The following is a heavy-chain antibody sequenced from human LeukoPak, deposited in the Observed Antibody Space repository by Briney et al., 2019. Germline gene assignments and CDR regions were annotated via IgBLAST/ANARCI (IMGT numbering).Heavy chain of an antibody. D-gene: IGHD4-17*01. J-gene: IGHJ5*02. Sequence: SVKVSCKTSGGTFNNSAISWVRQAPGQGLEWLGGIMPLFGTAGYAQKFQGRVTITKDESTRTVYLEQTSLTSDDTAVYYCARDVHGDYGSGWFDPWGQGTLVSVSS. CDR3: ARDVHGDYGSGWFDP. CDR1: GGTFNNSA. CDR2: IMPLFGTA. V-gene: IGHV1-69*05.